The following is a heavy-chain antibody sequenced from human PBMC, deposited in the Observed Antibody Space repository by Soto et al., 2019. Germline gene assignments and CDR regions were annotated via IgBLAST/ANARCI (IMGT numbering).Heavy chain of an antibody. V-gene: IGHV3-33*03. J-gene: IGHJ4*02. CDR3: ASSIN. CDR2: IWYDGSKK. Sequence: PLRLSCAASGFPFSSYGMHWVRQAPGKGLDWVGVIWYDGSKKDYAESVKGRFTISRDNSKNMLYLQMNSLRADDTAVYYCASSINWGQGTLVTVSS. CDR1: GFPFSSYG.